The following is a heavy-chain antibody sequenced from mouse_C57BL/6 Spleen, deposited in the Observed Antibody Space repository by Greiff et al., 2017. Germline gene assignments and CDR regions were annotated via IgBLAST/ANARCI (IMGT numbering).Heavy chain of an antibody. CDR1: GYTFTSYW. D-gene: IGHD1-1*01. CDR2: IDPSDSET. CDR3: ARGEYGSHCFAY. J-gene: IGHJ2*01. V-gene: IGHV1-52*01. Sequence: QVQLQQPGAELVRPGSSVKLSCKASGYTFTSYWMHWVKQRPIQGLEWIGNIDPSDSETHYNQKFKDKATLTVDKSSSTAYMQLRSLTSEDSAVYSCARGEYGSHCFAYWGQGTTLTVSS.